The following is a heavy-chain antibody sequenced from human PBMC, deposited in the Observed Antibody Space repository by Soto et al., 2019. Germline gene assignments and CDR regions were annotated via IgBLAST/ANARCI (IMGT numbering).Heavy chain of an antibody. V-gene: IGHV1-18*01. CDR1: GYTFTSYG. D-gene: IGHD2-15*01. Sequence: ASVKVSCKASGYTFTSYGIGWVRQAPGQGLEWMGWISAYNGNTNYAQKLQGRVTMTTDTSTSTAYMELRSLRSDDTAVYYCARDYIVVVVAGRGFDYWGQGTLVTVSS. J-gene: IGHJ4*02. CDR3: ARDYIVVVVAGRGFDY. CDR2: ISAYNGNT.